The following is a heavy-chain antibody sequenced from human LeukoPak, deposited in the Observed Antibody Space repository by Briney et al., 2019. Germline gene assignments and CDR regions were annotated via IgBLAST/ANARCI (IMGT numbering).Heavy chain of an antibody. CDR3: ARGRASAGGYSGYDWGDWFDP. V-gene: IGHV1-8*03. Sequence: ASVTVSCKASGYTFTSYDSNWVRQATGQGRQWMGWINPNSGHTGYAQKFQGRVTITRDTSISTAYMELSSLRSEDTAVYYCARGRASAGGYSGYDWGDWFDPWGQGTLVTVSS. J-gene: IGHJ5*02. CDR1: GYTFTSYD. D-gene: IGHD5-12*01. CDR2: INPNSGHT.